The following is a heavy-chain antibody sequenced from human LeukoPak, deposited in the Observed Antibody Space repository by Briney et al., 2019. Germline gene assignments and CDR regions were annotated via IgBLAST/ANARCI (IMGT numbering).Heavy chain of an antibody. J-gene: IGHJ4*02. CDR3: ARHMYSVGSCYYFDY. V-gene: IGHV4-39*01. CDR2: IYYSGST. CDR1: GGSISSSSYY. Sequence: TSETLSLTCTVSGGSISSSSYYWGWIRQPPGKGLEWIAGIYYSGSTYYNPSLKSRVTISVDTSKNQFSLKLSSVTAADTAVYYCARHMYSVGSCYYFDYWGQGTLVTVSS. D-gene: IGHD2-15*01.